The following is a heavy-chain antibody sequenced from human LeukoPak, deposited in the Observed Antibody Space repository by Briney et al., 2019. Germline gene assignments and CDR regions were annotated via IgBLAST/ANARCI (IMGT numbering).Heavy chain of an antibody. D-gene: IGHD2/OR15-2a*01. J-gene: IGHJ4*02. V-gene: IGHV4-59*12. CDR2: IYYSGST. CDR3: ARTTFDY. CDR1: GGSISSYY. Sequence: PSETLSLTCTVSGGSISSYYWSWIRQPPGKGLEWIGYIYYSGSTNYNPSLKSRVTISVDTSKNQFSLKLSSVTVADTAVYYCARTTFDYWGQGTLVTVSS.